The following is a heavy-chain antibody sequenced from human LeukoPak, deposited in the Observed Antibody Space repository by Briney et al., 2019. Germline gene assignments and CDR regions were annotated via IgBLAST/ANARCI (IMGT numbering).Heavy chain of an antibody. CDR1: GYSISSGFY. CDR2: IYYSGNT. V-gene: IGHV4-38-2*02. CDR3: ARDKHSSSMTYYFDY. J-gene: IGHJ4*02. D-gene: IGHD6-13*01. Sequence: SETLSLTCTVSGYSISSGFYWGWIRPPPGKGLEWIGSIYYSGNTYYSPSLKSRVTMSVDTSKNQFSLKLSSVTAADTAVYYCARDKHSSSMTYYFDYWGQGTLVTVSS.